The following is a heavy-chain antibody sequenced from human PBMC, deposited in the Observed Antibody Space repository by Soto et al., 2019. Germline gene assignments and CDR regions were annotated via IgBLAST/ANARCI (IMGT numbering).Heavy chain of an antibody. CDR1: GFTFSSYG. V-gene: IGHV3-33*01. J-gene: IGHJ6*02. Sequence: QVQLVESGGGVVQPGRSLRLSCAASGFTFSSYGMHWVRQAPGKGLEWVAVIWYDGSNKYYADSVKGRFTISRDNSKNTLYLQMNSLRAEDTAVYYFARDLSYLCGVAPYYYYGMDVWGQGTTVTVSS. CDR3: ARDLSYLCGVAPYYYYGMDV. CDR2: IWYDGSNK. D-gene: IGHD2-21*01.